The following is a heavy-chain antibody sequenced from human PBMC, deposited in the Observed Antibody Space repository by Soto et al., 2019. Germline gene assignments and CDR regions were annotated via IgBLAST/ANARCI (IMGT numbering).Heavy chain of an antibody. V-gene: IGHV4-34*01. J-gene: IGHJ4*02. CDR2: INHSGST. Sequence: PSETLSLPCSVYGWSFSGYYWSWIRQPPGKGLEWIGEINHSGSTNYNPSLKSRVTISVDTSKNQFSLKLSSVTAADTAVYYCASGDFWSGPFELWWGQGTLVTVSS. CDR3: ASGDFWSGPFELW. CDR1: GWSFSGYY. D-gene: IGHD3-3*01.